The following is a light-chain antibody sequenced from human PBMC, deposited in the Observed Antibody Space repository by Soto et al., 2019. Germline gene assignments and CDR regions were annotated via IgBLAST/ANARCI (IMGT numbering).Light chain of an antibody. CDR3: QQYGGSPFT. V-gene: IGKV3-20*01. CDR1: QSVSSTY. CDR2: GAS. J-gene: IGKJ3*01. Sequence: EIVLTQPPGTLSLSPGERATLSCRASQSVSSTYLIWYQQKPGQAPRLLIYGASSRATGVPDRFSGGGSGTDFALTISRLETDDSAVYYCQQYGGSPFTFGPGTKVDIK.